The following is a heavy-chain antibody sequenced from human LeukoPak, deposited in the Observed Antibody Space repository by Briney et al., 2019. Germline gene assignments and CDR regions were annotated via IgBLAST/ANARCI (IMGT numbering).Heavy chain of an antibody. J-gene: IGHJ3*02. CDR3: ARAESDYDSSGYYVIDAFDI. D-gene: IGHD3-22*01. CDR1: GGSFSGYY. V-gene: IGHV4-31*11. Sequence: SEALSLTCAVYGGSFSGYYWSWIRQHPGKGLEWIGYIYYSGSTYYNPSLKSRVTISVDTSKNQFSLKLSSVTAADTAVYYCARAESDYDSSGYYVIDAFDIWGQGTMVTVSS. CDR2: IYYSGST.